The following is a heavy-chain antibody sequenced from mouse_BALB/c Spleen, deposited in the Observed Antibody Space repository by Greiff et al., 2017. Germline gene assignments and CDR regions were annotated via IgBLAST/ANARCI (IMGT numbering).Heavy chain of an antibody. CDR1: GFSLTSYG. CDR2: IWSGGST. Sequence: QVQLQQSGPGLVQPSQSLSITCTVSGFSLTSYGVHWVRQSPGKGLEWLGVIWSGGSTDYNAAFISRLSISKDNSKSQVFFKMNSLQANDTAIYYCARNLAYYRDDGGAMDDWGQGTSVTVSS. J-gene: IGHJ4*01. D-gene: IGHD2-14*01. CDR3: ARNLAYYRDDGGAMDD. V-gene: IGHV2-2*02.